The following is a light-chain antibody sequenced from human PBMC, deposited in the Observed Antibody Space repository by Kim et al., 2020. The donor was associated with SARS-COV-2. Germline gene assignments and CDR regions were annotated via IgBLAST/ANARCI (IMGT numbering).Light chain of an antibody. CDR1: QNINRY. V-gene: IGKV1-39*01. Sequence: DIQMTQSPSSLSASVGDRVTITCRASQNINRYLHWYQQRPGKAPKLLVFAASHLQDGVSSRFSGSTSETGFTLTITNLQPEDFATYYCQRTYSTPLTFGGGTKVDIK. CDR2: AAS. J-gene: IGKJ4*01. CDR3: QRTYSTPLT.